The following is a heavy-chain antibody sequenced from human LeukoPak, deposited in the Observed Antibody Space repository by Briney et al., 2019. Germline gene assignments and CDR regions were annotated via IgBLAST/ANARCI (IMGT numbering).Heavy chain of an antibody. J-gene: IGHJ6*03. Sequence: SETLSLTCTVSGGSINTYYWSWIRQPPGKGLEWIGYIYYSGSTNYNPSLKSRVTLSMDTSMNQFSLRLSSVTAADTAVYYCARGALRYFDWLKKDYYYMDVWGKGTTFTISS. CDR1: GGSINTYY. D-gene: IGHD3-9*01. CDR2: IYYSGST. CDR3: ARGALRYFDWLKKDYYYMDV. V-gene: IGHV4-59*01.